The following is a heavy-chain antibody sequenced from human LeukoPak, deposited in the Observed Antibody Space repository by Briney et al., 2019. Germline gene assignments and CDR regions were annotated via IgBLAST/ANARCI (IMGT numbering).Heavy chain of an antibody. J-gene: IGHJ6*02. Sequence: ASVKVSCKATGYTFTSYDINWVRQATGQGLEWMGWMNPNSGNTGYAQKFQGRVTMTRNTSISTAYMELSSLRSEDTAVYYSAKDCSGGSCYPPFDYGMDVWGQGTTVTVSS. D-gene: IGHD2-15*01. CDR3: AKDCSGGSCYPPFDYGMDV. CDR1: GYTFTSYD. V-gene: IGHV1-8*01. CDR2: MNPNSGNT.